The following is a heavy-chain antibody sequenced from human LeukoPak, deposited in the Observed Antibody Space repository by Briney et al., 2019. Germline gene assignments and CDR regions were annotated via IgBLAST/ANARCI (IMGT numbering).Heavy chain of an antibody. CDR1: GGSISSASYY. D-gene: IGHD2-15*01. Sequence: SETLSLTCTVSGGSISSASYYWGWIRQPPGKGLEWIGSIYYSGSTYYNPSRKSRVTISVDTSKNQFSLKLSSVTAADTAVYYCARGPSNCSGGSSYGFLDYWGQGTLVTVSS. J-gene: IGHJ4*02. CDR3: ARGPSNCSGGSSYGFLDY. V-gene: IGHV4-39*07. CDR2: IYYSGST.